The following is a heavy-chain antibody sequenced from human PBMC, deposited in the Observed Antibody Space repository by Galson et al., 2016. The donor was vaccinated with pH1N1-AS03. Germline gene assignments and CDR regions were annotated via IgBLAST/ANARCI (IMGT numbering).Heavy chain of an antibody. J-gene: IGHJ4*02. CDR2: ISWNSEMI. CDR1: GFTFNDYA. D-gene: IGHD6-13*01. V-gene: IGHV3-9*01. Sequence: SLRLSCAASGFTFNDYAMHWVRQAPGKGLEWVSGISWNSEMIGYADSVRGRFNISGDNAKNSLYLEMSSLRREDTAIYFCTRAPPGGSSWIGGHFDHWGQGILVTVSS. CDR3: TRAPPGGSSWIGGHFDH.